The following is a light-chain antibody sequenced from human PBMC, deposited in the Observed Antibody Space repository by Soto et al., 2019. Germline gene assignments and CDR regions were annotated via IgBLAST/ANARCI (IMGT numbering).Light chain of an antibody. CDR2: GAS. V-gene: IGKV1-6*01. J-gene: IGKJ1*01. Sequence: AIPMTQSPSSLSASAGERATISCRASQGIRHALAWYQQKPGQPPKVLIYGASNLHSGVPHRFRGSGSGTDFTLAISSLQTEDSATYYCLQDNNYPWTFGQGTNVDIK. CDR1: QGIRHA. CDR3: LQDNNYPWT.